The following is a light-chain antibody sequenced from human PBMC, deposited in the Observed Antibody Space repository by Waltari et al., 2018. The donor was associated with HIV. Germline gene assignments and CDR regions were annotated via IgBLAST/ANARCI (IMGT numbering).Light chain of an antibody. Sequence: QLTQSPSFLSAAVGDRVTITCRANVAITDYLVWYQQKPGTAPKLLIYGASTLQRGVPSRFSGSGSGTDFILTINSLQPEDFGTYYCQQSETYPITFGQGTRLEIK. V-gene: IGKV1-9*01. J-gene: IGKJ5*01. CDR1: VAITDY. CDR2: GAS. CDR3: QQSETYPIT.